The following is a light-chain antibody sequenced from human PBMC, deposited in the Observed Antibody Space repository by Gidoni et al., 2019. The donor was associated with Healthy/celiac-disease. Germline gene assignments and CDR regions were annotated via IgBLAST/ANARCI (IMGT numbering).Light chain of an antibody. V-gene: IGLV2-14*01. CDR1: SSDVGGYNY. CDR3: SSYTSSSTPWV. CDR2: DVS. Sequence: QSALTPPASVSGSPGQSITISCTGTSSDVGGYNYVSWYQQHPGKAPKLMIYDVSNRPSGFSNRFSGSKSGNTASLTISGLQAEDEADYYCSSYTSSSTPWVFGGGTKLTVL. J-gene: IGLJ3*02.